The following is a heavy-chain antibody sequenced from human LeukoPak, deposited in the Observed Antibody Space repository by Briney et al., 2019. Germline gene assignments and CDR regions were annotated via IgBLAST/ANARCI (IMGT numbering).Heavy chain of an antibody. D-gene: IGHD3-10*01. CDR2: IYTSGST. CDR3: ASAYYYGSGSYYSNWFDP. V-gene: IGHV4-61*02. Sequence: SETLSLTCTVSGGSISSGSYYWSWIRQPAGKGLEWIGRIYTSGSTNYNPSLKSRVTISVDTSKNQFSLKLSSVTAADTAVYYCASAYYYGSGSYYSNWFDPWGQGTLVTVSS. CDR1: GGSISSGSYY. J-gene: IGHJ5*02.